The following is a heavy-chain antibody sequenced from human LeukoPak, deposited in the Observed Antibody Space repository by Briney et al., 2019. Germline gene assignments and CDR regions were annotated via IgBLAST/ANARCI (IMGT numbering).Heavy chain of an antibody. CDR2: IYYTGNT. J-gene: IGHJ4*02. V-gene: IGHV4-39*01. CDR3: ARQTGSGLFTLP. Sequence: PSETLSLTCTVSGVSISSSNSYWGWIRQPPGKGLEWIGSIYYTGNTYYDASLKSRVTISIDTSNNQISLRLISVTATDTAMYYCARQTGSGLFTLPGGQGTLVTVSS. CDR1: GVSISSSNSY. D-gene: IGHD3/OR15-3a*01.